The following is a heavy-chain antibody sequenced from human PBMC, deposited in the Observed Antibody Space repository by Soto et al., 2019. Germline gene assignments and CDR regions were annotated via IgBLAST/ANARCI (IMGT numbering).Heavy chain of an antibody. CDR2: ISAYNGNT. CDR1: GYTFTSYG. CDR3: ARDRTVTTGEVGMDV. D-gene: IGHD4-17*01. J-gene: IGHJ6*02. Sequence: ASVKVSCKASGYTFTSYGISWVRQAPGQGLEWMGWISAYNGNTNYAQKLQGRVTMTTDTSTSTAYMELRSLRSDDTAVYYCARDRTVTTGEVGMDVWGQGTTVTVYS. V-gene: IGHV1-18*01.